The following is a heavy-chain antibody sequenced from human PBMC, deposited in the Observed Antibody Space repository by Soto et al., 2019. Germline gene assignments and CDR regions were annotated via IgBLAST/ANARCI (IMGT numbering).Heavy chain of an antibody. V-gene: IGHV4-59*08. D-gene: IGHD3-16*01. CDR1: GGSISSYY. Sequence: QVQLQESGPGLVKPSETLSLTCTVSGGSISSYYWSWIRQPPGKGLEWIGYIFYSGSTNYNPSLKSRVTITVDTSKNQFSLKLSSVTAAGTAVYYCARRYGGTFDIWGQGTIVTVSS. CDR3: ARRYGGTFDI. CDR2: IFYSGST. J-gene: IGHJ3*02.